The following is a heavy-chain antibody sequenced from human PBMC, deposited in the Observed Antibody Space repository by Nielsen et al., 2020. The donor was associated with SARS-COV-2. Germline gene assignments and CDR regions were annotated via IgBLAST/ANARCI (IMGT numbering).Heavy chain of an antibody. CDR3: ARDSSGWYALTTYYYYGMDV. D-gene: IGHD6-19*01. CDR1: GFTFSNAW. J-gene: IGHJ6*02. Sequence: GESLKISCAASGFTFSNAWMSWVRQAPGKGLEWVGRIKSKTDGGTTDYAAPVKGRFTISRDDSKNTLYLQMNSLKTEDTAVYYCARDSSGWYALTTYYYYGMDVWGQGTLVTVSS. CDR2: IKSKTDGGTT. V-gene: IGHV3-15*01.